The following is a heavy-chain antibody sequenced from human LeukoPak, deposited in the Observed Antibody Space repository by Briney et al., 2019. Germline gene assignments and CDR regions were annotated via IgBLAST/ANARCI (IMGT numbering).Heavy chain of an antibody. Sequence: GGSLRLSCAASGFSSSGYWMSWVRQAPGKGLEWVANIKEDGSEKYNVDSVKGRFTISRDNAKNSLYMQMNSLRAEDTAVYYCARVASTGNFDYWGQGTLVTVSS. V-gene: IGHV3-7*04. CDR2: IKEDGSEK. J-gene: IGHJ4*02. CDR1: GFSSSGYW. CDR3: ARVASTGNFDY. D-gene: IGHD5/OR15-5a*01.